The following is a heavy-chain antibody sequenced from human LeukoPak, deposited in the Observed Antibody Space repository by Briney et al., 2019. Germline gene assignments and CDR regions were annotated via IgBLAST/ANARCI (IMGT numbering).Heavy chain of an antibody. CDR2: ISGSGGST. D-gene: IGHD2-2*01. V-gene: IGHV3-23*01. CDR1: GFTFSSYA. J-gene: IGHJ3*02. Sequence: GGSLRLSCAASGFTFSSYAMSWVRQAPGKGLEWVSAISGSGGSTYYADSVKGRFTISRDNSKNTLYLQMNSLRAEDTAVYYCARAIVVVPAATEADAFDIWGQGTMVTVSS. CDR3: ARAIVVVPAATEADAFDI.